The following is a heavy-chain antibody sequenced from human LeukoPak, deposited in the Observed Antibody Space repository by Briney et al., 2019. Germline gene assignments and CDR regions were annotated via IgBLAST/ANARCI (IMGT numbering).Heavy chain of an antibody. J-gene: IGHJ3*02. V-gene: IGHV1-69*04. CDR1: GGTFSSYA. D-gene: IGHD3-16*02. Sequence: SVKVSCKASGGTFSSYAISWVRQAPGQGLEWMGRIIPIFGIANYAQKFQGRVTITADKSTSTAYMELSSLRSEDTAVYYCARDRGYYDYVWGSYRHPDAFDIWGQGTMVTVSS. CDR2: IIPIFGIA. CDR3: ARDRGYYDYVWGSYRHPDAFDI.